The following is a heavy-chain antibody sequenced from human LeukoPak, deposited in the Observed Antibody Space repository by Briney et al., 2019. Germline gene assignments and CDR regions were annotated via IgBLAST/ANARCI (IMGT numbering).Heavy chain of an antibody. J-gene: IGHJ4*02. CDR2: TRYDESKT. D-gene: IGHD1-26*01. V-gene: IGHV3-30*02. CDR1: GFTFSNNG. Sequence: PGGSQRLSCAASGFTFSNNGMHWVRQTPGKGLEWVAFTRYDESKTFYGDSVRGRFTISRDNSKNTLYLQMNSLTTDDSAVYYCAKARYSGSPALDFWGQGTLVTVSS. CDR3: AKARYSGSPALDF.